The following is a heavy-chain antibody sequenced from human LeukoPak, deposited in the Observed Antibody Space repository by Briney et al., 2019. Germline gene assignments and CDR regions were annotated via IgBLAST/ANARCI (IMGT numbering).Heavy chain of an antibody. V-gene: IGHV3-74*01. CDR1: GFTFSSYW. CDR2: INSDGSSA. CDR3: ARNNYAYGVDY. D-gene: IGHD2-2*01. Sequence: GGSLRLSCAASGFTFSSYWMHWVRQAPGKGLVWVSRINSDGSSASYADSVKGRFTISRDNAKNTLYLQMNSLRAEDTAVYYCARNNYAYGVDYWGQGTLVTVSS. J-gene: IGHJ4*02.